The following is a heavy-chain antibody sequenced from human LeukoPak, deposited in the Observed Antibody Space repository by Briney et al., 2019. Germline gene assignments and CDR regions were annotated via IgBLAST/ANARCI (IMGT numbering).Heavy chain of an antibody. J-gene: IGHJ4*02. CDR2: IRSGSTYI. V-gene: IGHV3-21*06. CDR1: GFTFSSYS. CDR3: AGPVTGTYAPLEY. D-gene: IGHD1-1*01. Sequence: GGSLRLSCAASGFTFSSYSMNWVRQAPGKGLEWVSSIRSGSTYIYYADSVKGRFTISRDNAKNSLYLQMNSLRAEDTAVYYCAGPVTGTYAPLEYWGQGTLVTVSS.